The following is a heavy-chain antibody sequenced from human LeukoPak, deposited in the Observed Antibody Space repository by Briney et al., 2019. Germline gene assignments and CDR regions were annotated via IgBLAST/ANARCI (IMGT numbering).Heavy chain of an antibody. V-gene: IGHV4-61*08. CDR2: IYYSGST. CDR3: ARAPGYSSGWYDY. D-gene: IGHD6-19*01. Sequence: PSETLSLTCTVSGGSISSGDYYWSWIRQPPGKGLEWIGHIYYSGSTNYNPSLKSRVTISVDTSKNQFSLKLSSVTAADTAVYYCARAPGYSSGWYDYWGQGTLVTVSS. J-gene: IGHJ4*02. CDR1: GGSISSGDYY.